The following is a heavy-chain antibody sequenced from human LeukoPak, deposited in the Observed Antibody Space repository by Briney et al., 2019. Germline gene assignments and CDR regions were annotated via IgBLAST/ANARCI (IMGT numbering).Heavy chain of an antibody. CDR2: ISSNSSYI. CDR3: ARDLPYYGRGPTFDY. J-gene: IGHJ4*02. CDR1: GFTFSSYS. Sequence: PGGSLRLSCAASGFTFSSYSMNWVRQAPGKGQEWVSSISSNSSYIYYADSVKGRFTISRDNAKNSLYLQMNSLRAEDTAVYYCARDLPYYGRGPTFDYWGQGTLVTVSS. V-gene: IGHV3-21*01. D-gene: IGHD3-22*01.